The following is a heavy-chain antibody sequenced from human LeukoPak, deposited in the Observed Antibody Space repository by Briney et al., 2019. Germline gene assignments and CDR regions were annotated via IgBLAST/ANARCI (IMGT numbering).Heavy chain of an antibody. CDR1: GFTFSSYW. J-gene: IGHJ4*02. D-gene: IGHD5-18*01. CDR2: IKQDGNEK. Sequence: PGGSLRLSCAASGFTFSSYWMTWVRQAPGKGLEWVANIKQDGNEKYYVDSVKGRFIISRDNAKNSLYLQVNSLRAEDTAVYYCARDKDSHGLWGQGTLVTVSS. CDR3: ARDKDSHGL. V-gene: IGHV3-7*03.